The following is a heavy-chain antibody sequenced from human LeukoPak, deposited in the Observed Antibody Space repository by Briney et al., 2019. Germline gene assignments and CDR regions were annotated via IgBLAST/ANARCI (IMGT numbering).Heavy chain of an antibody. CDR3: ARGSPPVDY. D-gene: IGHD1-26*01. Sequence: GGSLRLSCAASGFTFSSYEMNWVRQAPGKGLEWVSYISSSGSTIYYADSVKGRFTISRDNAKTSLYLQMNSLRAEDTAVYYCARGSPPVDYWGQGTLVTVSS. CDR1: GFTFSSYE. CDR2: ISSSGSTI. J-gene: IGHJ4*02. V-gene: IGHV3-48*03.